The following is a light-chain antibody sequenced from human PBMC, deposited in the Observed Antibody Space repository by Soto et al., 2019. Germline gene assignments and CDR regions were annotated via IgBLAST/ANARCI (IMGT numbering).Light chain of an antibody. Sequence: DIQMTQSPSTLSASVGDRVTITCRASQSICSWLAWYQQKPGKAPKLLIYDASSLESCVPSRFSGSGSGTEFTLTISSLQPDDFATYYCQQYNSYSWTFGQGTKVEIK. V-gene: IGKV1-5*01. CDR3: QQYNSYSWT. CDR2: DAS. J-gene: IGKJ1*01. CDR1: QSICSW.